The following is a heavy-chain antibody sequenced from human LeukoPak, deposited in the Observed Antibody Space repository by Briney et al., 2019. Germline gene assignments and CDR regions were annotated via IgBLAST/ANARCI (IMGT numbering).Heavy chain of an antibody. J-gene: IGHJ3*02. V-gene: IGHV4-61*01. CDR2: ISYSGST. Sequence: SKTLSLTCTVSGGFVSSGSYYWTGIRQPPGKGLEWIGYISYSGSTNYNPSLKSRVTISVDTSKNQFSLNLSSVTAADTAVYYCARRGSGGRSFDIWGQGTMVTVSS. D-gene: IGHD2-15*01. CDR1: GGFVSSGSYY. CDR3: ARRGSGGRSFDI.